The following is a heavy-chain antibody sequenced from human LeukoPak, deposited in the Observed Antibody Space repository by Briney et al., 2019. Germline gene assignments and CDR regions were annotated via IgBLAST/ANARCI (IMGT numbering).Heavy chain of an antibody. J-gene: IGHJ6*04. Sequence: AGGSLRLSCVASGFTFSSYAMSWARQAPGKGLEWVSAISGSGSSTYYADSVKGRFTISRDNSKNTLYLQMNSLRAEDTALYYCAKGYSNSWSAPDVWGKGTTVTVSS. CDR3: AKGYSNSWSAPDV. CDR1: GFTFSSYA. D-gene: IGHD6-13*01. V-gene: IGHV3-23*01. CDR2: ISGSGSST.